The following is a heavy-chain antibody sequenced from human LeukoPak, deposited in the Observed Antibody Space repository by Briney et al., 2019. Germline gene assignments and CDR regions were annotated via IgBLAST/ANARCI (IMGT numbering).Heavy chain of an antibody. CDR2: INSDGSTT. Sequence: PGGSLRLSCVASGFTFSSYWMHWVRQAPGEGLVWVSRINSDGSTTTYADSVKGRLTISRDNAKNTLYLQMNSLRVEDTAVYYCARSTTHPYYNYMDVWGKGTTVTLSS. CDR3: ARSTTHPYYNYMDV. CDR1: GFTFSSYW. V-gene: IGHV3-74*01. D-gene: IGHD4-17*01. J-gene: IGHJ6*03.